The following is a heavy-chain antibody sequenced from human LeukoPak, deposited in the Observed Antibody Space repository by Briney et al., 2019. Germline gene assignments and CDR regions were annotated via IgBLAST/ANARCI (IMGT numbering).Heavy chain of an antibody. CDR3: AKDYLKRWLQLYAVDRPPFDY. J-gene: IGHJ4*02. CDR1: GFTFSSYA. V-gene: IGHV3-23*01. CDR2: ISGSGGST. Sequence: GGSLRLSCAASGFTFSSYAMSWVRQAPGKGLEWVSAISGSGGSTYYADSVKGRFTISRDNSKNTLYLQMNSLRAEDTAVYYCAKDYLKRWLQLYAVDRPPFDYWGQGTLVTVSS. D-gene: IGHD5-12*01.